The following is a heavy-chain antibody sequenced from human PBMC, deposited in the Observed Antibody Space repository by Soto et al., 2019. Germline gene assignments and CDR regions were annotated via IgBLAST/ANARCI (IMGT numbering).Heavy chain of an antibody. CDR3: ARSYDRSGSIDY. CDR1: GGSISSGGYS. D-gene: IGHD3-22*01. J-gene: IGHJ4*02. CDR2: IYHSGST. V-gene: IGHV4-30-2*01. Sequence: SETLSLTCAVSGGSISSGGYSWIWIRQPPGKGLEWIGYIYHSGSTYYNPSLKSRVTISVDRSKNQFSLKLSSVTAADTAVYYCARSYDRSGSIDYWGQGTLVTVSS.